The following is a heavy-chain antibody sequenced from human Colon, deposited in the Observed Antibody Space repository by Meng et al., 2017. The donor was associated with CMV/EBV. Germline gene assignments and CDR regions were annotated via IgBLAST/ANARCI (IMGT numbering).Heavy chain of an antibody. Sequence: ETLSLTCAASGFTFSSYAMNWVRQAPGKGLEWVSVIYSGDSSTYYADSVKGRFTISRDNSKNTLYLQMNSLRAEDTAVYYCAKQGSGGYNWFDPWGQGTLVTVSS. V-gene: IGHV3-23*03. CDR1: GFTFSSYA. D-gene: IGHD2-15*01. CDR2: IYSGDSST. CDR3: AKQGSGGYNWFDP. J-gene: IGHJ5*02.